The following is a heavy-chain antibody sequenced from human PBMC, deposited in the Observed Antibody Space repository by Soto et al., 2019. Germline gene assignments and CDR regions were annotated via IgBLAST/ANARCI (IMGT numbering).Heavy chain of an antibody. CDR3: ARSTYQLLYVTYYYYGMDV. CDR1: GGSISSYY. CDR2: IYYSGST. Sequence: PSETLSLTCTVSGGSISSYYWSWIRQPPGKGLEWIGYIYYSGSTNYIPSLKSRVTISVDTSKNQFSLKLSSVTAADTAVYYCARSTYQLLYVTYYYYGMDVWGQGTTVTVSS. V-gene: IGHV4-59*01. J-gene: IGHJ6*02. D-gene: IGHD2-2*02.